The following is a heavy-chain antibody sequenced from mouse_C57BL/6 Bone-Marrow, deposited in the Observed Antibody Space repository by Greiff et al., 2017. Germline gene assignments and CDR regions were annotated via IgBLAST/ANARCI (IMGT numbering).Heavy chain of an antibody. Sequence: VQLQQSGAELVRPGASVTLSCKASGYTFTDYEMHWVKQTPVHGLEWIGAIDPETGGTAYNQKFKGKAILTADKSSSTAYMELRSLTSEDSAVYYCTRGGFYYCGSSYVDYWGQGTTLTVSS. CDR1: GYTFTDYE. CDR3: TRGGFYYCGSSYVDY. J-gene: IGHJ2*01. CDR2: IDPETGGT. D-gene: IGHD1-1*01. V-gene: IGHV1-15*01.